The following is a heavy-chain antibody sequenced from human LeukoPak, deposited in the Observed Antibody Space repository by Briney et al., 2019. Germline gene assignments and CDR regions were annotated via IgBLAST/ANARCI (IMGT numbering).Heavy chain of an antibody. Sequence: GGSLRLSCVASGFTASSYWMSWVRQAPGKGLDWVAHIKEDGTRKYYVDSVRGRFTISRDNAKNSLFLQMNSLRVEDTAVFYCVAWGSLVVWGQGTLVTVSS. V-gene: IGHV3-7*01. CDR3: VAWGSLVV. CDR2: IKEDGTRK. D-gene: IGHD3-16*01. J-gene: IGHJ4*02. CDR1: GFTASSYW.